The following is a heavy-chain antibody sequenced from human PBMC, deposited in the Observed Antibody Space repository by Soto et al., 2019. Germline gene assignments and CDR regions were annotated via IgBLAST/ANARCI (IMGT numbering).Heavy chain of an antibody. Sequence: EVQLGESGGGLVQPGRSLRLSCAASGFPLDDYAMHWVRQAPGKGLEWVSGISWNSGSIGYADSVKGRFTISRDNAKNSRYLQMNSLRAEDTALYYCSKDSVYDAMDVWGKGTTVTVSS. CDR2: ISWNSGSI. CDR1: GFPLDDYA. V-gene: IGHV3-9*01. J-gene: IGHJ6*04. D-gene: IGHD5-12*01. CDR3: SKDSVYDAMDV.